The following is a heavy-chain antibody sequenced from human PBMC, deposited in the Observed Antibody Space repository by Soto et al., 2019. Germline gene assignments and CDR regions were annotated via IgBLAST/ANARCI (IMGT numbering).Heavy chain of an antibody. V-gene: IGHV4-39*01. D-gene: IGHD1-26*01. CDR1: GGSISSSSYY. Sequence: SETLSLTCTVSGGSISSSSYYWGWIRQPPGKGLEWIGSIYYSGSTYYNPSLKSRVTISVDTSKNQFSLKLSSVTAADTAVYYCARHEGGLGSYYIDYWGQGTLVTVSS. J-gene: IGHJ4*02. CDR3: ARHEGGLGSYYIDY. CDR2: IYYSGST.